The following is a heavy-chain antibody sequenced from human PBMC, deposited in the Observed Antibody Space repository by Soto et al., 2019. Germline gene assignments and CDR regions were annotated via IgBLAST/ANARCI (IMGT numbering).Heavy chain of an antibody. Sequence: QVQLVQSGAEVKKPGASVKVSCTASGYTFSSHGVSWVRQAPGPGLEWMGWISGHNGDTKYAQAFRGRVTLTTDTSTSTAYMELRSLRSDDTAVYYCVRDPEDCSSSSCSEDYWGQGTLVTVSS. CDR3: VRDPEDCSSSSCSEDY. CDR1: GYTFSSHG. J-gene: IGHJ4*02. CDR2: ISGHNGDT. D-gene: IGHD2-2*01. V-gene: IGHV1-18*01.